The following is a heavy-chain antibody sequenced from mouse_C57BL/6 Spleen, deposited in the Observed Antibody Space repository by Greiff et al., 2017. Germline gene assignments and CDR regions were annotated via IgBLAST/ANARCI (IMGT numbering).Heavy chain of an antibody. CDR1: GFSLTSYA. Sequence: VQVVESGPGLVAPSQSLSITCTVSGFSLTSYAISWVRQPPGKGLEWLGVIWTGGGTNYNSALKSRLSISKDNSKSQVFLKMNSLQTDDTARYYCASQSRYYYGSSDWYFDVWGTGTTVTVSS. CDR2: IWTGGGT. V-gene: IGHV2-9-1*01. D-gene: IGHD1-1*01. J-gene: IGHJ1*03. CDR3: ASQSRYYYGSSDWYFDV.